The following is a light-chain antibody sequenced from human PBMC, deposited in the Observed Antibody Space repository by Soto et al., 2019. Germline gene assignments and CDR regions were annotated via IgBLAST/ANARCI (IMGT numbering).Light chain of an antibody. V-gene: IGKV3-11*01. J-gene: IGKJ5*01. CDR2: DAS. CDR1: QSVSSY. Sequence: LSPGESATLSCRASQSVSSYLLWYQQKPGQAPRLLIYDASNRATGIPARFSGSGSGTDFTLTISRLEPEDFAVYYCQQRSNWPQFGQGTRLE. CDR3: QQRSNWPQ.